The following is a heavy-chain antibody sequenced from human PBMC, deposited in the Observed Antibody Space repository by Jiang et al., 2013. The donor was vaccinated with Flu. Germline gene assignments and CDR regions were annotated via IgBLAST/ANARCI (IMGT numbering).Heavy chain of an antibody. CDR3: ANSVAHIITMVRGAIDY. D-gene: IGHD3-10*01. J-gene: IGHJ4*02. Sequence: QLVESGGGLVQPGGSLRLSCAASGFTFSSYSMNWVRQAPGKGLEWVSYISSSSSTIYYADSVKGRFTISRDNAKNTLYLQMNSLRAEDTAVYYCANSVAHIITMVRGAIDYWGQGTLVTVSS. V-gene: IGHV3-48*01. CDR2: ISSSSSTI. CDR1: GFTFSSYS.